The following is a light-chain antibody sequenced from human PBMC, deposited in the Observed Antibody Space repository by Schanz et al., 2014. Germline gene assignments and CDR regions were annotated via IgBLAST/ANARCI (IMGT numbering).Light chain of an antibody. J-gene: IGKJ2*02. CDR3: HHRSHWRGT. CDR2: GAS. Sequence: EIVMTQSPATLSVSPGERATLSCRASQSVRTNLAWYQQRLGQAPRLLIYGASTRATAIPARFSGSGSGTDFTLTISSLRPEDFAVYCCHHRSHWRGTFGQGTKLEIK. V-gene: IGKV3-15*01. CDR1: QSVRTN.